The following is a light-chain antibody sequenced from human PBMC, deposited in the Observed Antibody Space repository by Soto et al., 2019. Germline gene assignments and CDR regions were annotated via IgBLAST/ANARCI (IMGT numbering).Light chain of an antibody. J-gene: IGKJ2*01. CDR2: AAS. V-gene: IGKV1-12*01. CDR3: QQTNSVPRT. Sequence: DIQMTQSPSSVSASVGDRVTITCRASQDISRWLAWYQQKPGEAPKLLIFAASSLQSGVPSRFSGSGSGTAFTLTISSLQPEDVATYYCQQTNSVPRTFGQGTKLEIK. CDR1: QDISRW.